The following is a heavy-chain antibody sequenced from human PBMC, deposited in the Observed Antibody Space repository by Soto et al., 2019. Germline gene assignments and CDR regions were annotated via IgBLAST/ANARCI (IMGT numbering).Heavy chain of an antibody. Sequence: GGSLRLSCAASGFTFSYAWMNWVRQAPGKGLEWVGRIKSKTDGGTTDYAASVKGRFTISRDDSKNTLYLQMNSLKTEDTAVYYCTTDSGYSSSIFWGQGTLVTVSS. CDR1: GFTFSYAW. V-gene: IGHV3-15*07. CDR2: IKSKTDGGTT. D-gene: IGHD6-6*01. CDR3: TTDSGYSSSIF. J-gene: IGHJ4*02.